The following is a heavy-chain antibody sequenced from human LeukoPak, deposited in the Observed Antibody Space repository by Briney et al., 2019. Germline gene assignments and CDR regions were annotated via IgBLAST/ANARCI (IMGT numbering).Heavy chain of an antibody. V-gene: IGHV3-11*04. CDR3: ARGDTIFDNWFDP. J-gene: IGHJ5*02. CDR2: ISSSGSTI. Sequence: GGSLRLSCAASGSTFSDYYMSWIRQAPGKGLEWVSYISSSGSTIYYADSVKGRLTISRDNAKNSLYLQMNSLRAEDTAVYYCARGDTIFDNWFDPWGQGTLVSVSS. CDR1: GSTFSDYY. D-gene: IGHD3-3*01.